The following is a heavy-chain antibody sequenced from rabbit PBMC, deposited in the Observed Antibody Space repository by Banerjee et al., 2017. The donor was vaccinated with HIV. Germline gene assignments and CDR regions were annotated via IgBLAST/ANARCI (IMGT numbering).Heavy chain of an antibody. V-gene: IGHV1S45*01. Sequence: LGESGGGLVKPGGTLTLTCTVSGFSFSSNWICWVRQAPGKGLEWIACIDTSNGDTDYANWPKGRFTISKTSSTTVTLQMTSLTAADTATYFCARNYANAFDPWGPGTLVTVS. CDR1: GFSFSSNW. CDR3: ARNYANAFDP. CDR2: IDTSNGDT. D-gene: IGHD4-2*01. J-gene: IGHJ2*01.